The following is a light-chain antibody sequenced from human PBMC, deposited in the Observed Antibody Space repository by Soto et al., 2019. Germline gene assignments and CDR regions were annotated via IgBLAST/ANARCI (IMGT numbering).Light chain of an antibody. J-gene: IGLJ2*01. CDR3: SSDTSSLL. CDR1: SSDVGGYNC. Sequence: QSALTQPASVSGSPGQSITISCTGTSSDVGGYNCFSWYQQHPGKAPKLMIYDVSNRTSGVSNRFSGSKSGNTASLTISGLQDEDAADYYCSSDTSSLLFGGGTQLTVL. CDR2: DVS. V-gene: IGLV2-14*01.